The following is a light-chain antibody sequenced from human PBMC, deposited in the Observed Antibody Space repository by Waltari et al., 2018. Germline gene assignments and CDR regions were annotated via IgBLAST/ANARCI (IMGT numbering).Light chain of an antibody. CDR2: GAS. J-gene: IGKJ2*01. V-gene: IGKV3-20*01. Sequence: EIVLTQSPGTLSLSPGERTTIPCRASQSVSSSYLAWYQQKSGQAPRLLIYGASSRAPGIPDRFSGSGSGTDFSLTISRLEPEDFAVYYCPQYGSSPYTFGQGTMLEIK. CDR1: QSVSSSY. CDR3: PQYGSSPYT.